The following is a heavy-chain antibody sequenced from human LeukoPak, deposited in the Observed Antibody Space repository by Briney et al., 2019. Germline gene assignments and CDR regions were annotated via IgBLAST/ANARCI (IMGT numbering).Heavy chain of an antibody. CDR2: IYNGGII. V-gene: IGHV4-4*07. J-gene: IGHJ5*02. D-gene: IGHD3-10*01. CDR1: GDSISRYY. CDR3: VRGPYGSSISNWFDP. Sequence: PSETLSLTCTVSGDSISRYYWSWIRQPAGKGLEWIGRIYNGGIITYNPSLNSRLSMSVDTPKKQFSLNLRSVTAADTAVYYCVRGPYGSSISNWFDPWGQGLLVTVSS.